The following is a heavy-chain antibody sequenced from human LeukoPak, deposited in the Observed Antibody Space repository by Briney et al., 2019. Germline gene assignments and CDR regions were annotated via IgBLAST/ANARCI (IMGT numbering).Heavy chain of an antibody. V-gene: IGHV3-23*01. CDR2: MCGSGAST. D-gene: IGHD1-26*01. J-gene: IGHJ4*02. CDR1: GFTFSSYD. Sequence: GGSLRLSCAASGFTFSSYDMSWVRQAPGKGLEWVSGMCGSGASTYYADSVKGRLPISRDNSRTTLYLQMDSLRAEDTAVYYCAIGRIVGATSIGYWGQGTLVTVSS. CDR3: AIGRIVGATSIGY.